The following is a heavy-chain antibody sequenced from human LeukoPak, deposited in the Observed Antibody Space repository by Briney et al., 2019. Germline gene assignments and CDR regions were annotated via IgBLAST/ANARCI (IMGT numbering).Heavy chain of an antibody. CDR3: ARGASSSWYEPIDY. D-gene: IGHD6-13*01. CDR2: INAGNGNT. Sequence: VASVNVSCKASGYTFTSYAMHWVRQAPGQRLEWMGWINAGNGNTKYSQKFQGRVTITRDTSASTAYMELSSLRSEDTAVYYCARGASSSWYEPIDYWGQGTLVTVSS. J-gene: IGHJ4*02. V-gene: IGHV1-3*01. CDR1: GYTFTSYA.